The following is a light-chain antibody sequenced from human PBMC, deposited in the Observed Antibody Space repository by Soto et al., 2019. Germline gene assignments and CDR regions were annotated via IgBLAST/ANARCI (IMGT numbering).Light chain of an antibody. Sequence: AIQMTQSPSSLSASVGDRVTITCRASQGIGSDLAWYQQKPGEAPKLLIYDASRLQSGVPSRFSGSGSGTDFTLTISSLQPEDFATYYCLQDDNYPRAFGQGTKLEIK. CDR3: LQDDNYPRA. J-gene: IGKJ2*01. V-gene: IGKV1-6*01. CDR2: DAS. CDR1: QGIGSD.